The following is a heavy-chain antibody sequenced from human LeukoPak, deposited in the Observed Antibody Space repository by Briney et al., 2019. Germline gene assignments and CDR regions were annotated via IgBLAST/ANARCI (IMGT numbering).Heavy chain of an antibody. CDR3: ARTRGYGYGYVY. D-gene: IGHD5-18*01. CDR1: GFTFSDYY. V-gene: IGHV3-11*03. Sequence: GGSLRLSCAAPGFTFSDYYMSWIRQAPGKGLEWVSYISSSSSYTNYADSVKGRFTISRDNAKNSLYLQMNSLRAEDTAVYYCARTRGYGYGYVYWGQGALVTVSS. CDR2: ISSSSSYT. J-gene: IGHJ4*02.